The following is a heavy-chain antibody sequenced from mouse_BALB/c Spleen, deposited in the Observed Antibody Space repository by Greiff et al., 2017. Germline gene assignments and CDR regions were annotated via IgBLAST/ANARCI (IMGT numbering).Heavy chain of an antibody. V-gene: IGHV5-6*01. Sequence: EVQLVESGGDLVKPGGSLKLSCAASGFTFSSYGMSWVRQTPDKRLEWVATISSGGSYTYYPDSVKGRFTISRDNAKNTLYLQMSSLKSEDTAMYYCARHYRYDDYYAMDYWGQGTSVTVSS. CDR2: ISSGGSYT. CDR3: ARHYRYDDYYAMDY. J-gene: IGHJ4*01. D-gene: IGHD2-14*01. CDR1: GFTFSSYG.